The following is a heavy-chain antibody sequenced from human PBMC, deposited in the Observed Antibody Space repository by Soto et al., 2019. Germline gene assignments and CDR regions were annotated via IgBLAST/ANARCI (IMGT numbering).Heavy chain of an antibody. Sequence: SVKVSCKASGGTFSSYAISWVRQAPGQGLEWMGGIIPIFGTANYAQKFQGRVTITADESTSTAYMELSSLRSEDTAVYYCAARGYSYGSLDYYGMDVWGQGTTVTVSS. D-gene: IGHD5-18*01. CDR1: GGTFSSYA. V-gene: IGHV1-69*13. CDR2: IIPIFGTA. CDR3: AARGYSYGSLDYYGMDV. J-gene: IGHJ6*02.